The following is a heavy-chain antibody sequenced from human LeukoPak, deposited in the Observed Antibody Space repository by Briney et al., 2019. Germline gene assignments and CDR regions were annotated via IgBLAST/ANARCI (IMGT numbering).Heavy chain of an antibody. Sequence: SETLSLTCTVSGGSISGYHWSWIRQPPGKGLEWIGCIYYSGSTNYNPSLKSRVTMFVDTSKNQFSLRLSSVTAADTAVFYCARHRSGYDYFDYWGQGTLVTVSS. J-gene: IGHJ4*02. CDR2: IYYSGST. CDR1: GGSISGYH. D-gene: IGHD5-12*01. V-gene: IGHV4-59*08. CDR3: ARHRSGYDYFDY.